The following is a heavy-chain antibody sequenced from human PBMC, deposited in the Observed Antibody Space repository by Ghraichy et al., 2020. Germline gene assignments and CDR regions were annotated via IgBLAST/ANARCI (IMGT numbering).Heavy chain of an antibody. V-gene: IGHV3-30-3*01. CDR1: GFIFSTYT. CDR3: ARDLVYCSAHTCKDY. CDR2: ISYDGTND. Sequence: RGSLRLSCAASGFIFSTYTMHWVRQAPGKGLEWVAVISYDGTNDYYADSVQGRFTISRDNSKNTLYLQMNSLRADDTAVYYCARDLVYCSAHTCKDYWGQGTLVAVSS. D-gene: IGHD2-15*01. J-gene: IGHJ4*02.